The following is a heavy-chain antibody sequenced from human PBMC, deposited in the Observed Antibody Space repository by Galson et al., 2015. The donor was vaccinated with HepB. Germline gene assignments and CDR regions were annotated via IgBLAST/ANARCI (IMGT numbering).Heavy chain of an antibody. Sequence: SVKVSCKASGYTFTSYDINWVRQAPGQGLEWMGWMNPNSGNTGYAQKFQGRVTMTRNTSISTAYMELSSLRSEDTAVYYCARSRGDYDFWSGYSIPSFDYWGQGTLVTVSS. V-gene: IGHV1-8*01. J-gene: IGHJ4*02. CDR3: ARSRGDYDFWSGYSIPSFDY. CDR2: MNPNSGNT. CDR1: GYTFTSYD. D-gene: IGHD3-3*01.